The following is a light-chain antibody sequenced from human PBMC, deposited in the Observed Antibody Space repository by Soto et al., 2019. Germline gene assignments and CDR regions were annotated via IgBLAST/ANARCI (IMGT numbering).Light chain of an antibody. CDR3: YSHAGSYAFV. Sequence: QSVLTQPRSVSGSPGQSVTISCTGTNSDVGGYNYVSWYQQHPGKAPKLMIYDVSKRPSGVPYRFSGSKSGNTASLTISGLQAEDEADYYCYSHAGSYAFVFGHGTKVTV. CDR1: NSDVGGYNY. J-gene: IGLJ1*01. V-gene: IGLV2-11*01. CDR2: DVS.